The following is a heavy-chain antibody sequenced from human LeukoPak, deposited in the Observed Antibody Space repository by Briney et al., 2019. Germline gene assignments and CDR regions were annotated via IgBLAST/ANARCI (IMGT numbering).Heavy chain of an antibody. CDR1: EFTFSHYA. CDR2: ISGGGGST. D-gene: IGHD1-14*01. CDR3: AKGSGINHYHWIDP. Sequence: GGSLRLSCAASEFTFSHYAMNWVRQAPGKGLEWVSGISGGGGSTYYADSVKGRSTISRDNSKNTLYLQMDSLRAEDTALYYCAKGSGINHYHWIDPWGQGTLVTVSS. V-gene: IGHV3-23*01. J-gene: IGHJ5*02.